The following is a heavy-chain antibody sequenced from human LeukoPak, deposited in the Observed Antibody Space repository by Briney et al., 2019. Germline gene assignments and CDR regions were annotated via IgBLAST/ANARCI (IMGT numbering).Heavy chain of an antibody. V-gene: IGHV3-74*01. Sequence: PGGSLRLSCAASGFTLSGYWMHWVRQAPGKGLVWVSRIEGDGSRITYADSVKGRFTISRDNSKNTMYLQMNSLRAEDTAIYYCAKDNWNDHFFDYWGQGTLVTVSS. CDR2: IEGDGSRI. CDR3: AKDNWNDHFFDY. D-gene: IGHD1-20*01. CDR1: GFTLSGYW. J-gene: IGHJ4*02.